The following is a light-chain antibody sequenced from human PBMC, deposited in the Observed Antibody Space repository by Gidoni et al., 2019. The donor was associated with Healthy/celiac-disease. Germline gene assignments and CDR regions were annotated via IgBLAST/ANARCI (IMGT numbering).Light chain of an antibody. J-gene: IGKJ2*01. CDR3: QQYYSTPQT. CDR2: WAS. CDR1: QSVLYSSNNKNY. V-gene: IGKV4-1*01. Sequence: DIVMTQSPDSLAVSLGERATINCKSSQSVLYSSNNKNYLAWYQQKPGQHPQLLIYWASTRESGVPDRFSGSGSGTEFTLTISSQQAEDLAVYYCQQYYSTPQTFXQXTKLEIK.